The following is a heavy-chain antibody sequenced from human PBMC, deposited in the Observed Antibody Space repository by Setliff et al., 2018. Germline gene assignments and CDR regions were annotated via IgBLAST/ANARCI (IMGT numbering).Heavy chain of an antibody. V-gene: IGHV3-21*01. D-gene: IGHD3-16*01. CDR3: ARVYAYSYGFDY. J-gene: IGHJ4*02. Sequence: GGSLRLSCAASGFTFSSYSMNWVRQAPGKGLEWVSSVSSSSYYINYADSVKGRFTISRDNAENSLHLQMNSLRVEDTALYYCARVYAYSYGFDYWGQGTPVTVSS. CDR1: GFTFSSYS. CDR2: VSSSSYYI.